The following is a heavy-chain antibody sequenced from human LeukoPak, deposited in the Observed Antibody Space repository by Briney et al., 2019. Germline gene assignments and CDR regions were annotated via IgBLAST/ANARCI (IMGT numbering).Heavy chain of an antibody. V-gene: IGHV4-34*01. CDR3: ARGRVNYYYYYMDV. CDR2: INDSGST. Sequence: SETLSLTCAVYGGSFSGYYWSWLRQPPGKGLEWIGEINDSGSTNYNPSLKSRVTISVDTSKNQFSLKLSSVTAADTAVYYCARGRVNYYYYYMDVWGKGTTVTVSS. J-gene: IGHJ6*03. CDR1: GGSFSGYY. D-gene: IGHD2-21*01.